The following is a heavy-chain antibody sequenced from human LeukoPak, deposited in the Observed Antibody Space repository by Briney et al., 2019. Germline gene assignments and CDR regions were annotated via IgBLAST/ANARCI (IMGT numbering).Heavy chain of an antibody. V-gene: IGHV1-2*02. CDR1: GYTFTGYY. J-gene: IGHJ4*02. Sequence: GASVKVSCKASGYTFTGYYMHWVRQAPGQGLEWMGWINPNSGGTNYAQKFQGRVTMTRDTSISTAYMELSRLRSDDTAVYYCARDPPYSSSSQGFVDYWGQGTLVTVSS. CDR2: INPNSGGT. CDR3: ARDPPYSSSSQGFVDY. D-gene: IGHD6-6*01.